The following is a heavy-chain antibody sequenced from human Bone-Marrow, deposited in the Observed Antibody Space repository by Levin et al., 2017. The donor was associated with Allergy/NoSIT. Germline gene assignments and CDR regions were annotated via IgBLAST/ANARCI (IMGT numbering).Heavy chain of an antibody. CDR3: ARDRGSSGWSSGYYYYYGMDV. D-gene: IGHD6-19*01. V-gene: IGHV4-59*01. J-gene: IGHJ6*02. CDR1: GGSISSYY. Sequence: SQTLSLTCPVSGGSISSYYWSWIRQPPGKGLEWIGYIYYSGSTNYNPSLTSRVTISVDTSKNQFSLKLSSVTAADTAVYYCARDRGSSGWSSGYYYYYGMDVWGQGTTVTVSS. CDR2: IYYSGST.